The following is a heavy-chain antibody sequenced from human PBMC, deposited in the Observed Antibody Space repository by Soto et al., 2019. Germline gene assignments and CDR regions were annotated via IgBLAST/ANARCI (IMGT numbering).Heavy chain of an antibody. CDR3: AKRGGNSADQYYFDY. J-gene: IGHJ4*02. D-gene: IGHD2-21*02. CDR2: IIPIFGTA. CDR1: GGTFSSYA. Sequence: QVQLVQSGAEVKKPGSSVKVSCKASGGTFSSYAISWVRQAPGQGLEWMGGIIPIFGTANYAQKFQGRVTITADESTSPAYMELSRLRSEDTAVYYCAKRGGNSADQYYFDYWGQGTLVTVSS. V-gene: IGHV1-69*12.